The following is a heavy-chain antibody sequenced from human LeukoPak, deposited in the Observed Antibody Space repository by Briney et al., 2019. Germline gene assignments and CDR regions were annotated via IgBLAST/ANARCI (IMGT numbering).Heavy chain of an antibody. CDR1: GYTFTSYY. CDR2: INPSGGST. V-gene: IGHV1-46*01. D-gene: IGHD3-3*01. J-gene: IGHJ4*02. Sequence: ASVRVSCKASGYTFTSYYIHWVRQAPGQGLGWMGIINPSGGSTNYAQNFQGRVTVTSDTSTSTIYMELSSLRSADTAFYYCARDLKWSIDYWGQGTLVTVSS. CDR3: ARDLKWSIDY.